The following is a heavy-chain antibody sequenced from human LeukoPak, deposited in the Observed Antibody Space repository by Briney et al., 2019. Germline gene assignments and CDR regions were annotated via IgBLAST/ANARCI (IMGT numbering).Heavy chain of an antibody. CDR1: GGSISSYY. V-gene: IGHV4-59*08. Sequence: SETLSLTCTVSGGSISSYYWSWIRQPPGKGLEWIGYIYYSGSTNYNPSLKSRVTISVDTSKNQFSLKLSSVTAADTAVYYCARLTDYSSSWPGWGQGTLVTVSS. CDR2: IYYSGST. CDR3: ARLTDYSSSWPG. J-gene: IGHJ4*02. D-gene: IGHD6-13*01.